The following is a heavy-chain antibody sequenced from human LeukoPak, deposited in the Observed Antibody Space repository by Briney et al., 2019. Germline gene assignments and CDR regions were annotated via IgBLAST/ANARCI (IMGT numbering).Heavy chain of an antibody. V-gene: IGHV3-30*18. CDR3: AKDWGVAVIGGAIDS. CDR2: ISHDGNNK. D-gene: IGHD6-19*01. Sequence: PGGSLRLSCAVSGFTFSTYGMHWVRQAPGKGLEWVAVISHDGNNKKYAESVRGRLTISRDNSKNTLSLQMNSLRAEDTAVYYCAKDWGVAVIGGAIDSWGQGTLVTVSS. J-gene: IGHJ4*02. CDR1: GFTFSTYG.